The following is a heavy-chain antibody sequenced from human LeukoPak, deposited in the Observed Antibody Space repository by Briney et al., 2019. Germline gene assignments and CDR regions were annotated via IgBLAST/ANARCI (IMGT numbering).Heavy chain of an antibody. CDR2: ISAYNGNT. J-gene: IGHJ4*02. V-gene: IGHV1-18*01. CDR3: ARDPGYCSSTSCLTFDY. CDR1: GYTFTSYG. Sequence: ASVKVSCKASGYTFTSYGISWVRQAPGQGLEWMGWISAYNGNTNYAQKLKGRVTMTTDTSTSTAYMELRSLRSDDTAVYYCARDPGYCSSTSCLTFDYWGQGTLVTVSS. D-gene: IGHD2-2*01.